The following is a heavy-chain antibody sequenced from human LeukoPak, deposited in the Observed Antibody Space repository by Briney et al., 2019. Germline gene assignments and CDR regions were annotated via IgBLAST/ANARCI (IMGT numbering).Heavy chain of an antibody. V-gene: IGHV4-4*09. D-gene: IGHD3-10*01. Sequence: SETLSLTCTVSGGSLSGPYWSWIRQPPGKGLEWIGYIYTSGSTNYNPSLKSRVTMSIDTSKNQFSLKLSSVTAADTAFYYCARRGGRFDWWGQGTLVTVSS. CDR1: GGSLSGPY. CDR2: IYTSGST. CDR3: ARRGGRFDW. J-gene: IGHJ4*02.